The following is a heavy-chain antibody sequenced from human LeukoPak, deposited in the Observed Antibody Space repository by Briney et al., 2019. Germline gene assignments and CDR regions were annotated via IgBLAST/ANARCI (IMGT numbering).Heavy chain of an antibody. Sequence: HPGGSLRLSCAASGFTFSSYGMHWVRQAPGKGLEWVAFIRYDGSNKYSADSVKGRFTISRDNSKNTLYLQMNSLRAEDTAVYYCAKWQGKSWYPPAAFDYWGQGTLVTVSS. CDR2: IRYDGSNK. CDR3: AKWQGKSWYPPAAFDY. V-gene: IGHV3-30*02. CDR1: GFTFSSYG. D-gene: IGHD6-13*01. J-gene: IGHJ4*02.